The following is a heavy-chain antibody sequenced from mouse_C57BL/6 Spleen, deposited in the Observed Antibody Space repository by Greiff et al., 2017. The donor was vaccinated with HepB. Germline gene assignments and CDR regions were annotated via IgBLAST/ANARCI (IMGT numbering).Heavy chain of an antibody. D-gene: IGHD1-1*01. V-gene: IGHV1-69*01. CDR1: GYTFTSYW. CDR2: IDPSDSYT. CDR3: ARPYGSSPYFFDY. Sequence: QVQLQQPGAELVMPGASVKLSCKASGYTFTSYWMHWVKQRPGQGLEWIGEIDPSDSYTNYNEKFKSKATLTVDTSSSTAYMQLSSLTSEDSAVYYCARPYGSSPYFFDYWGQGTTLTVSS. J-gene: IGHJ2*01.